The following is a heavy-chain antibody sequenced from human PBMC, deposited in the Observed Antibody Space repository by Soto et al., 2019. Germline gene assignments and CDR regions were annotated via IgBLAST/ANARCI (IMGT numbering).Heavy chain of an antibody. CDR2: ISYDGSQR. Sequence: QVQLVESGGGVVQPGRSLRLSCAASGFSFNVYGMHWVRQAPGKGPEWVAVISYDGSQRYYAGSVKDRFTISRDNCKNSLCVQLDSLRVADMAIYYCARDGIRWSKRPSEFDIWGCGTRVTVSS. D-gene: IGHD3-10*01. CDR1: GFSFNVYG. V-gene: IGHV3-30*03. CDR3: ARDGIRWSKRPSEFDI. J-gene: IGHJ2*01.